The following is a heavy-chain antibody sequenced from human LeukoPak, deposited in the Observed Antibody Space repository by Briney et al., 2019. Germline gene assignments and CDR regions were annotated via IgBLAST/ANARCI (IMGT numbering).Heavy chain of an antibody. D-gene: IGHD6-19*01. CDR2: VYYMGST. CDR3: ARESIAVARRYFDY. V-gene: IGHV4-59*01. Sequence: SETLSLTCTVAGGFISMDYWSWIRQPPGKGLGWIGYVYYMGSTNYNPSLKSRVTISVDTSKNQFSLRLSSVTPADTAWYYFARESIAVARRYFDYWGQGTLVTVYS. CDR1: GGFISMDY. J-gene: IGHJ4*02.